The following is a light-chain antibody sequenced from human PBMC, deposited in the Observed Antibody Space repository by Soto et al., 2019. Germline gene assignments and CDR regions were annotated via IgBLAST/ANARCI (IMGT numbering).Light chain of an antibody. CDR1: QTVDSN. J-gene: IGKJ1*01. V-gene: IGKV3-15*01. CDR3: QQYLSSPRT. Sequence: IVMTQSPFTLSVSPGERATLSCRASQTVDSNLAWYQQKPGQAPRLLISGASTWDSDFPARFSGSGSGTEFTLTISSLQPEDIATYYCQQYLSSPRTFGQGTKVEIK. CDR2: GAS.